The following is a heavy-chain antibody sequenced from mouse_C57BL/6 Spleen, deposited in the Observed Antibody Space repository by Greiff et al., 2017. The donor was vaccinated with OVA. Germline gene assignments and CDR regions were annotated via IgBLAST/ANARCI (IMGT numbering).Heavy chain of an antibody. CDR1: GYTFTSYW. J-gene: IGHJ1*03. V-gene: IGHV1-52*01. Sequence: QVQLQQPGAELVRPGSSVKLSCKASGYTFTSYWMHWVKQRPIQGLEWIGNIDPSDSETHYNQKFKDKATLTVDKSSSTAYMQLSSLTSEDSAVYYCARDGSSSLYWYFDVWGTGTTVTVSS. CDR2: IDPSDSET. CDR3: ARDGSSSLYWYFDV. D-gene: IGHD1-1*01.